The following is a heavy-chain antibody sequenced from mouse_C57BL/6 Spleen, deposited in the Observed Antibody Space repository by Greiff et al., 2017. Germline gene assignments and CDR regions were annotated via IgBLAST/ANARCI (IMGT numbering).Heavy chain of an antibody. CDR2: IHPNSGST. J-gene: IGHJ2*01. V-gene: IGHV1-64*01. D-gene: IGHD4-1*01. CDR1: GYTFTSYW. Sequence: QVQLQQPGAELVKPGASVKLSCKASGYTFTSYWMHWVKQRPGQGLEWIGMIHPNSGSTNYNEKFKSKATLTVDKSSSTAYMQLSSLTSEDSAVYYCAKLTWTSGYYFDYWGQGTTLTVSS. CDR3: AKLTWTSGYYFDY.